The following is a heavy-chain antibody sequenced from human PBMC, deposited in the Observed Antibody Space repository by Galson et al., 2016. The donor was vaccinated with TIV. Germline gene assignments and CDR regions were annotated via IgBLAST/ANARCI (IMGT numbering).Heavy chain of an antibody. J-gene: IGHJ4*02. V-gene: IGHV3-33*07. D-gene: IGHD2-2*01. CDR1: GFTFSSYS. CDR2: IWYDGNNK. CDR3: ARVRYCSSTNCWNFLDY. Sequence: SLRLSCAASGFTFSSYSMYWVRQAPGKGLEWVAVIWYDGNNKYYADSVKGRFTISRDNSKNTLYLQMNSLRAEDTAVYYCARVRYCSSTNCWNFLDYWGQGTLVTVSS.